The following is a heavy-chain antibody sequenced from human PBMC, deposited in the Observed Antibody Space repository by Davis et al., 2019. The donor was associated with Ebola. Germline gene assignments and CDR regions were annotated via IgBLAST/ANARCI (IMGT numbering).Heavy chain of an antibody. CDR2: IRYDGSNK. J-gene: IGHJ6*02. CDR1: GFTFSSYG. CDR3: AKDGLLWFGDPYYYGMDV. D-gene: IGHD3-10*01. Sequence: PGGSLRLSCAASGFTFSSYGMHWVRQAPGKGLEWVAFIRYDGSNKYYADSVKGRFTISRDNSKNTLYLQMNSLRAEDTAVYYCAKDGLLWFGDPYYYGMDVWGQGTTVTVSS. V-gene: IGHV3-30*02.